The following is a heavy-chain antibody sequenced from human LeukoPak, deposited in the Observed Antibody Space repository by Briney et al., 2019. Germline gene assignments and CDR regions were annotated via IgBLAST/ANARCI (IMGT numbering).Heavy chain of an antibody. CDR2: IYTSGST. V-gene: IGHV4-4*07. Sequence: NPSETLSLTCTVSGGSISSYYWSWIRQPAGKGLEWIGRIYTSGSTNYNPSLKSRVTMSVDTSKNQFSLKLSSVTAADTAVYYCARFLRIAAAGGYYYYYYMDVWGKGTTVTVSS. CDR3: ARFLRIAAAGGYYYYYYMDV. J-gene: IGHJ6*03. CDR1: GGSISSYY. D-gene: IGHD6-13*01.